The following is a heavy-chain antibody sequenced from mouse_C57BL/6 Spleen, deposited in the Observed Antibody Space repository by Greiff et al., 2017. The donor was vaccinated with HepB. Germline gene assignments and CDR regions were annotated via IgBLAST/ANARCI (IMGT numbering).Heavy chain of an antibody. Sequence: VKLQESGAELARPGASVKLSCKASGYTFTSYGISWVKQRTGQGLEWIGEIYPRSGNTYYNEQFKGKATLTADKSSSTAYMELRSLTSEDSAVYFCASLYYYAMDYWGQGTSVTVSS. CDR1: GYTFTSYG. V-gene: IGHV1-81*01. J-gene: IGHJ4*01. CDR3: ASLYYYAMDY. CDR2: IYPRSGNT.